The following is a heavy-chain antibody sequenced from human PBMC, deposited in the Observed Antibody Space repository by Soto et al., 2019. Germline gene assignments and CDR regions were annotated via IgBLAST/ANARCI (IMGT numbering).Heavy chain of an antibody. Sequence: PGGSLRLSCAASGFTVSSNYMSWVRQAPGKGLEWVSVIYNGGNTHYADSVRGRFTISRDISDNTLHLQMNNLRVEDTAVYYCAREPRYCRGGSCSITGDAYDIWGQGTMVTVSS. CDR3: AREPRYCRGGSCSITGDAYDI. D-gene: IGHD2-15*01. J-gene: IGHJ3*02. CDR1: GFTVSSNY. CDR2: IYNGGNT. V-gene: IGHV3-66*01.